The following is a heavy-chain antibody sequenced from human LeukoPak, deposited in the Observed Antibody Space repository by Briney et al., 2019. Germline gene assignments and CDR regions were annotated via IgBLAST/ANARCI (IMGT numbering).Heavy chain of an antibody. CDR1: GFTFSRYW. Sequence: GGSLRLSCAASGFTFSRYWMSWVRQAPGKGLEWVANIKQDGSAKYYGDSVEGRFTISRDNAKNSLYLQMNRLRPEDTAVYYCARGTVTAPDYWGQGTLVTVSS. D-gene: IGHD2-21*02. V-gene: IGHV3-7*04. J-gene: IGHJ4*02. CDR2: IKQDGSAK. CDR3: ARGTVTAPDY.